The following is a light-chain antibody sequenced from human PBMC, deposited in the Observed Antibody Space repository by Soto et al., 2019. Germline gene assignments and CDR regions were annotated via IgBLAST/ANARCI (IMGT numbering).Light chain of an antibody. CDR1: QSVSSN. CDR3: QQYNNWPPPWT. J-gene: IGKJ1*01. Sequence: EIVMTQSPATLSLSPGERATLSCRASQSVSSNLAWYQQKPGQAPRLLIYDASTRATGISARFSGSGSGTEFTLTISRLQSEDFAVYYCQQYNNWPPPWTFGQGTKVEIK. CDR2: DAS. V-gene: IGKV3-15*01.